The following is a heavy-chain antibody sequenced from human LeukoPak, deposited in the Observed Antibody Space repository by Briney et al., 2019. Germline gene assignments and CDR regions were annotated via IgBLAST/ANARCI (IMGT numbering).Heavy chain of an antibody. D-gene: IGHD2-15*01. Sequence: PSETLSLTCTVSGGSISSSSYYWVWIRQPPGKGLEWLGSIYYSGSTYYNPSLKTRVTISVDTSKNQFSLNLTSVTAADTAVYYCARPGHCSGGSCYFHYWGQGTLVTVSS. CDR1: GGSISSSSYY. CDR2: IYYSGST. CDR3: ARPGHCSGGSCYFHY. V-gene: IGHV4-39*01. J-gene: IGHJ4*02.